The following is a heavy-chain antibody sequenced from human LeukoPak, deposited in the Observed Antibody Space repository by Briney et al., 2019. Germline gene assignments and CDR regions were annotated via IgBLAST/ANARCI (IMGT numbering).Heavy chain of an antibody. Sequence: PGGSLRLSCAASGFTFSIYSMHWVRQAPRQGLEWVSYITGSSSTIYYADSVKGRFTISRDNAKNSLYLQMDSLRDEDTAVYYCARDGGVDYWGQGTLVTVSS. J-gene: IGHJ4*02. CDR2: ITGSSSTI. CDR3: ARDGGVDY. D-gene: IGHD6-25*01. CDR1: GFTFSIYS. V-gene: IGHV3-48*02.